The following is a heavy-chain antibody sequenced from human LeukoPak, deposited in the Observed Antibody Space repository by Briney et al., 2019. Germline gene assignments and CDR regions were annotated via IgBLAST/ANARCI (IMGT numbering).Heavy chain of an antibody. CDR1: GYTFTGYY. CDR2: INPNSGGT. V-gene: IGHV1-2*02. Sequence: ASVKVSCKASGYTFTGYYMHWVRQAPGQGLEWMGWINPNSGGTNYAQKFQGRVTMTRDTSISTAYMELSRLRSDDTAVYYCARDHYAGRGSFYFDYWGQGTRVPVSS. J-gene: IGHJ4*02. D-gene: IGHD2-2*01. CDR3: ARDHYAGRGSFYFDY.